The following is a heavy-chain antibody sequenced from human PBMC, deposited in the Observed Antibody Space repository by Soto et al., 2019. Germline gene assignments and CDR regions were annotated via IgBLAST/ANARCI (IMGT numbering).Heavy chain of an antibody. J-gene: IGHJ4*02. CDR3: ARGVTAGVDY. V-gene: IGHV1-8*01. CDR2: MEPSSGRT. Sequence: GASVKVSCKASGYSFTGLDINWVRQTTGQGLEWMGWMEPSSGRTGYAQKFQGRVTMTRDTSINTAYMELSSLTSDDTAFYYCARGVTAGVDYWGQGPLLTVS. CDR1: GYSFTGLD. D-gene: IGHD1-26*01.